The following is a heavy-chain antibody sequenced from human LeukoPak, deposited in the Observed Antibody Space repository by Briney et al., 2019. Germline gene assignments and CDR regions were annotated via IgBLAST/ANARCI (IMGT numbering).Heavy chain of an antibody. CDR1: GYSFTSYW. Sequence: GEPLKISGKGSGYSFTSYWIGWVRRMPGKGLEWMGIIYTGDYDTRYSPSFQGQVTISADKSISTAYLQWSSLKASDTAMYYCARRYDSSGSPYDYWGQGTLVTVSS. CDR2: IYTGDYDT. J-gene: IGHJ4*02. D-gene: IGHD3-22*01. CDR3: ARRYDSSGSPYDY. V-gene: IGHV5-51*01.